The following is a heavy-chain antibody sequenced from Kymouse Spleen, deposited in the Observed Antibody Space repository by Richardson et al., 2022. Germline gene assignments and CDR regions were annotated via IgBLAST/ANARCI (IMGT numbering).Heavy chain of an antibody. Sequence: QVQLQQWGAGLLKPSETLSLTCAVYGGSFSGYYWSWIRQPPGKGLEWIGEINHSGSTNYNPSLKSRVTISVDTSKNQFSLKLSSVTAADTAVYYCARVDIVARGFDPWGQGTLVTVSS. CDR1: GGSFSGYY. CDR3: ARVDIVARGFDP. V-gene: IGHV4-34*01. J-gene: IGHJ5*02. D-gene: IGHD5-12*01. CDR2: INHSGST.